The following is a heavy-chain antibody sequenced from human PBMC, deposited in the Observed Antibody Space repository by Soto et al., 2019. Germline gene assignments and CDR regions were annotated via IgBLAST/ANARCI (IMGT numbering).Heavy chain of an antibody. V-gene: IGHV3-23*01. CDR1: GFTFAAYA. Sequence: GGSLRLSCAASGFTFAAYAMTWVRQAPGRGLEWVSGISSRGSSTYYADSVKGRFAVSRDNSKNTLYLQMSGLRAADTAVYYCARLRATRDFWSGYLPRAAFDIWGQGTMVTVSS. D-gene: IGHD3-3*01. CDR2: ISSRGSST. CDR3: ARLRATRDFWSGYLPRAAFDI. J-gene: IGHJ3*02.